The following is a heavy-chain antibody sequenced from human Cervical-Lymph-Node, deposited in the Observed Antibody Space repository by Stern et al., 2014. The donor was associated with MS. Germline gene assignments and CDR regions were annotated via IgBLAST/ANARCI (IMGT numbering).Heavy chain of an antibody. V-gene: IGHV3-33*06. CDR1: GFTFSSHG. CDR2: VWSDVANQ. Sequence: VQLVESGGGVVQPGRSLRLSCAASGFTFSSHGIHWVRQAPGKGLEWVAGVWSDVANQYYADSVKGRFTISRDSSKNTVYLEMHSLRVEDAAVYLGVKDRETSADYWGYDAFDIWGQGTVVTVSS. J-gene: IGHJ3*02. CDR3: VKDRETSADYWGYDAFDI. D-gene: IGHD3-22*01.